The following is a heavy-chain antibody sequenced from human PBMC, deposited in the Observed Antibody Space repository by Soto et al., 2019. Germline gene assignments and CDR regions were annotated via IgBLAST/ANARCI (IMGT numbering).Heavy chain of an antibody. V-gene: IGHV4-34*01. CDR3: ATSLWFGTQVEL. CDR2: ISRSGTT. J-gene: IGHJ5*02. D-gene: IGHD3-10*01. CDR1: GGYFNDNY. Sequence: QVQLQQWGAGLLKPSETLSLSCAVYGGYFNDNYYTWFPQPPGKGLEWIGEISRSGTTKYIPSLKVRSPISFDTSKTQVSLKVTSVTAADTAVYYCATSLWFGTQVELWGQGALVTVSS.